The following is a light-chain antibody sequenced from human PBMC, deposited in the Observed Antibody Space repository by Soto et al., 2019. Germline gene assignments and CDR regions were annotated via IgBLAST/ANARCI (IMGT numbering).Light chain of an antibody. CDR1: QSVSSSY. CDR3: QQYGSSPWT. J-gene: IGKJ1*01. V-gene: IGKV3-20*01. Sequence: EIVLTQSPGTLSLSPGERATLSCRASQSVSSSYLAWYRQKPGQAPRLLIYVASSRAPGIPDRFSGSGSGPDFTLTISRLEPEDFAVYYCQQYGSSPWTFGQGTKVEIK. CDR2: VAS.